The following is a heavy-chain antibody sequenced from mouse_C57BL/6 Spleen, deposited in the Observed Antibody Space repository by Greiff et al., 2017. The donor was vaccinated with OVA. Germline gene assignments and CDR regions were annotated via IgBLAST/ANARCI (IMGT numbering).Heavy chain of an antibody. CDR1: GYTFTSYW. Sequence: QVQLQQPGAELVKPGASVKLSCKASGYTFTSYWMHWVKQRPGRGLEWIGRIAPNSGGTKYNEKFKSKATLTVDKPSSTAYMQLSSLTSEDSAVYYCARLDYDAMDYWGQGTSVTVSS. V-gene: IGHV1-72*01. CDR3: ARLDYDAMDY. J-gene: IGHJ4*01. CDR2: IAPNSGGT.